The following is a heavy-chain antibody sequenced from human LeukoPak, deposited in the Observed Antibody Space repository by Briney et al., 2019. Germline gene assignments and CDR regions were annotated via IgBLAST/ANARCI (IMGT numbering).Heavy chain of an antibody. Sequence: GGSLRLSCAASGFIFSDYYMSWIRQAPGKGLEWVSYSSSSGSTIYYADSVKGRFTISRDNAKNSLYLQMNSLRAEDTAGYYCARVLSGGYCSGGSCYRRGPVDYWGQGTLVTVSS. J-gene: IGHJ4*02. V-gene: IGHV3-11*01. CDR1: GFIFSDYY. CDR2: SSSSGSTI. D-gene: IGHD2-15*01. CDR3: ARVLSGGYCSGGSCYRRGPVDY.